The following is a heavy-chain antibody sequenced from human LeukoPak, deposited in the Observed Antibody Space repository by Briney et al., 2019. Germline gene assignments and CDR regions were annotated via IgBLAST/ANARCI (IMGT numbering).Heavy chain of an antibody. J-gene: IGHJ4*02. CDR3: VRESRPGGAMGLYHNLDY. Sequence: PGRSLRLSCVASGFTFKSYGMHWVRQAPGKGLEWVAVISHDGDNKYYTDSVKGRFTISRDNTKNLLFLEMNNLRGDDTAIYYCVRESRPGGAMGLYHNLDYWGQGTLVAVSS. CDR2: ISHDGDNK. CDR1: GFTFKSYG. V-gene: IGHV3-30*03. D-gene: IGHD1-1*01.